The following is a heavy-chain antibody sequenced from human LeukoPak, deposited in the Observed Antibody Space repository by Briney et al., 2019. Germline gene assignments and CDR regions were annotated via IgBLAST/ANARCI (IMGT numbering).Heavy chain of an antibody. D-gene: IGHD3-22*01. CDR1: GGSISSGDYY. CDR2: IYYSGST. CDR3: ARQSLYYYDSSGYYLDAFDI. Sequence: PSQTLSLTCTVSGGSISSGDYYWSWIRQPPGKGLEWIGYIYYSGSTYYNPSLKSRVTISVDTSKNQFSLKLSSVTAADTAVYYCARQSLYYYDSSGYYLDAFDIWGQGTMVTVSS. V-gene: IGHV4-30-4*08. J-gene: IGHJ3*02.